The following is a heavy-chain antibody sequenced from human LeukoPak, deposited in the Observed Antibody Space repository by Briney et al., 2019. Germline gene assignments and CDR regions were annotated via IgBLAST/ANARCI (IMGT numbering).Heavy chain of an antibody. CDR3: VKLSSGSGSKFGFDS. CDR1: GFTFGSYA. Sequence: PGGSLRLSCAASGFTFGSYAMSWVRQTPGKSLEWVSIITNGGVTTYYADSVRGRFTISRDNSKNMLYLQMSSLRAEDTAVYYCVKLSSGSGSKFGFDSWGQGTLVTVSS. J-gene: IGHJ4*02. CDR2: ITNGGVTT. D-gene: IGHD6-19*01. V-gene: IGHV3-23*01.